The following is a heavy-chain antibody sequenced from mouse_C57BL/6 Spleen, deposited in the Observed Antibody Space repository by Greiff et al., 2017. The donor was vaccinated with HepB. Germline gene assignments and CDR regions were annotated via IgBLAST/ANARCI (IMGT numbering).Heavy chain of an antibody. D-gene: IGHD2-4*01. J-gene: IGHJ4*01. CDR3: ARQRDYDVGYAMDY. V-gene: IGHV5-6*01. CDR2: ISSGGSYT. CDR1: GFTFSSYG. Sequence: EVQRVESGGDLVKPGGSLKLSCAASGFTFSSYGMSWVRQTPDKRLEWVATISSGGSYTYYPDSVKGRFTISRDNAKNTLYLQMSSLKSEDTAMYYCARQRDYDVGYAMDYWGQGTSVTVSS.